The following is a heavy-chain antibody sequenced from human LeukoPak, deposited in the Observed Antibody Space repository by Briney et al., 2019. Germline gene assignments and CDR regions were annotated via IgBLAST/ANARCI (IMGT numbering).Heavy chain of an antibody. CDR3: ARAPSTYFYGLGTYSNYFDY. D-gene: IGHD3-10*01. CDR2: IYYSGST. V-gene: IGHV4-39*07. J-gene: IGHJ4*02. CDR1: GGSISSSSYY. Sequence: SETLSLTCTVSGGSISSSSYYWGWIRQPPGKGLEWIGSIYYSGSTNYNPSLKSRVTISADTSKNQFSLKLSSVTAADTAVYYCARAPSTYFYGLGTYSNYFDYWGQGTLVTVSS.